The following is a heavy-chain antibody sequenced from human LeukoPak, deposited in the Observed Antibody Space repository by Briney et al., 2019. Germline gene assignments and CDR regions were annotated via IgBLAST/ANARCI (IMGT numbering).Heavy chain of an antibody. J-gene: IGHJ4*02. V-gene: IGHV4-31*03. D-gene: IGHD4-17*01. CDR1: GGSISSGGYY. CDR2: IYYSGST. Sequence: KPSETLSLTCTVSGGSISSGGYYWSWIRQHPGKGLEWIGYIYYSGSTYYNPSLKSRVTISVDTSKNQSSLKLSSVTAADTAVYYCARAEAGSAVTTGFYFDYWGQGTLVTVSS. CDR3: ARAEAGSAVTTGFYFDY.